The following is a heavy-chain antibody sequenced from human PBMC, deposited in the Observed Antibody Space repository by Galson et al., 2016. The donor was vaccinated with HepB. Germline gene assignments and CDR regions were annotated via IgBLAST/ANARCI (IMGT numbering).Heavy chain of an antibody. CDR1: GGSINPYL. D-gene: IGHD4-17*01. CDR2: IHSSGTT. CDR3: ARALGFQDYGDHEFAY. V-gene: IGHV4-4*08. Sequence: SETLSLTCTVSGGSINPYLWTWIRQPPGKGLEWVGYIHSSGTTNYNPSLKTRVAISLDTSRNQFSLKLTSVTATDTAVYYCARALGFQDYGDHEFAYWGQGALVTVSS. J-gene: IGHJ4*02.